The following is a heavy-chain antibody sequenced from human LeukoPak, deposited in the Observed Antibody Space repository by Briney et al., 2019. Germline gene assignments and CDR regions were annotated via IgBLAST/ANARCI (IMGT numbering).Heavy chain of an antibody. J-gene: IGHJ4*02. D-gene: IGHD3-10*01. CDR2: IIPILGIA. CDR1: GGTFSSYA. V-gene: IGHV1-69*04. Sequence: ASVKVSCKASGGTFSSYAISWVRQAPGQGLEWMGRIIPILGIANYAQKFQGRVTITADKSTSTAYMELSRLRSEATAVYYCARGGGELFVDYWGQGTLVTVSS. CDR3: ARGGGELFVDY.